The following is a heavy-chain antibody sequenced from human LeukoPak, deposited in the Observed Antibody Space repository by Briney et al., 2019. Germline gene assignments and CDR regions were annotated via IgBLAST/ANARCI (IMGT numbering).Heavy chain of an antibody. CDR1: GYSFTSYW. J-gene: IGHJ3*02. CDR2: IYPGDSDT. D-gene: IGHD6-19*01. Sequence: GESLKISCQGSGYSFTSYWIGWVRQMPGRGLEWMGIIYPGDSDTRYSPSFRGQVTISADKSISTAYLQWSSLKASDTAIYYCARRGAVAVNDAFDIWGQGTMVTVSS. V-gene: IGHV5-51*01. CDR3: ARRGAVAVNDAFDI.